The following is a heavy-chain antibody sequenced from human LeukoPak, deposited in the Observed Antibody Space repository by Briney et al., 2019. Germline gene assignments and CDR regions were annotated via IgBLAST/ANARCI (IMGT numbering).Heavy chain of an antibody. J-gene: IGHJ4*02. CDR3: AKDFITYSSSWYHFDY. V-gene: IGHV3-23*01. CDR2: ISGSGGST. CDR1: GFTFSSYA. Sequence: QPGGSLRLSYAASGFTFSSYAMSWVRQAPGKGLEWVSAISGSGGSTYYADSVKGRFTISRDNSKNTLYLQMNSLRAEDTAVYYCAKDFITYSSSWYHFDYWGQGTLVTVSS. D-gene: IGHD6-13*01.